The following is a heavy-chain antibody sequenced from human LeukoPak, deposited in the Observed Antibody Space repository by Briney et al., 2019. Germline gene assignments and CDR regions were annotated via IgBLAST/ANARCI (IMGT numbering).Heavy chain of an antibody. J-gene: IGHJ3*02. D-gene: IGHD7-27*01. Sequence: SQTLSLTCTVSGGSISSGDYYWSWIRQPPGKGLEWIGYIYYSGSTYYNPSLKSRVTISVDTSKNQFSLKLSSVTAADTAVYYCARESDWGLGRGDAFDIWGQGTMVTVSS. CDR2: IYYSGST. V-gene: IGHV4-30-4*08. CDR3: ARESDWGLGRGDAFDI. CDR1: GGSISSGDYY.